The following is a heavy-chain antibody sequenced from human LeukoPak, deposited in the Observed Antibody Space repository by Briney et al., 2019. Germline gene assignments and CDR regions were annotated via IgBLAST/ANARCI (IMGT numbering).Heavy chain of an antibody. CDR2: IKQDESEK. CDR1: GFTFSSYW. V-gene: IGHV3-7*01. Sequence: QAGGSLRLSCAASGFTFSSYWMSWVRQAPGKGLEWVANIKQDESEKYYVDSVKGRFTISRDNAKDSLYLQMNSLRVDDTAVYYCARALRITPRGAAVWSFDYWGQGTLVAVSS. D-gene: IGHD6-13*01. CDR3: ARALRITPRGAAVWSFDY. J-gene: IGHJ4*02.